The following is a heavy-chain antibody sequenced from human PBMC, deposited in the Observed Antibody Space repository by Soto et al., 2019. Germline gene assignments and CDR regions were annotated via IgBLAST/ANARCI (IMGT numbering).Heavy chain of an antibody. CDR3: ARLGFPGVASQNDYKYV. Sequence: SETLSLTCAVYGGSFSGYYWSWIRQPPGKGLEWIGEINHSGSTNYNPSLKSRVTISVDTSKNQFSLKLSSVTAEDTAVYYCARLGFPGVASQNDYKYVWGKGTKVTVSS. CDR1: GGSFSGYY. J-gene: IGHJ6*04. CDR2: INHSGST. D-gene: IGHD4-4*01. V-gene: IGHV4-34*01.